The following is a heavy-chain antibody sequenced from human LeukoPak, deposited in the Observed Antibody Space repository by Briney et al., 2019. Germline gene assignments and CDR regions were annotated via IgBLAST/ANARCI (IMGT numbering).Heavy chain of an antibody. J-gene: IGHJ6*02. CDR1: GYTFTSYG. CDR3: ARRYYDSSGYYYHYYYYGMDV. V-gene: IGHV1-69*04. CDR2: IIPILGIA. Sequence: SVKVSCKASGYTFTSYGISWVRQAPGQGLEWMGRIIPILGIANYAQKFQGRVTITADKSTSTAYMELSSLRSEDTAVYYCARRYYDSSGYYYHYYYYGMDVWGQGTTVTVSS. D-gene: IGHD3-22*01.